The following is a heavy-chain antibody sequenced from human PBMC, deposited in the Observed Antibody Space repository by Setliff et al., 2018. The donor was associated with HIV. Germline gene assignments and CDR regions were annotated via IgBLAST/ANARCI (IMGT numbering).Heavy chain of an antibody. CDR1: GYTFIDYF. CDR3: ARDYFPHSRRNFGSGDYFHF. J-gene: IGHJ4*02. V-gene: IGHV1-2*02. CDR2: INPNSGDS. D-gene: IGHD3-10*01. Sequence: GASVKVSCKASGYTFIDYFIHWVRQAPGQGLEWMAYINPNSGDSKTAQKCQGRVTVTRDTSIATAYMELSSLTSGDTAVYHCARDYFPHSRRNFGSGDYFHFWGQGSRVTVSS.